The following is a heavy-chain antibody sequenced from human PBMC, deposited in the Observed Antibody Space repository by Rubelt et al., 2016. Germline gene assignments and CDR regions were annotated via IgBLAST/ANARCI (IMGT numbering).Heavy chain of an antibody. CDR2: IYHTGST. V-gene: IGHV4-59*01. J-gene: IGHJ4*02. D-gene: IGHD5-18*01. Sequence: QVQLQESGPGLVKPSETLSLNCAVSGGSIINYYWSWIRQHPGKALEWIGYIYHTGSTNYNPSLKSRVSMSVDTSRNQLSLNLASVAAADTAVYYCARDRHSYGFWGQGTLVTVSS. CDR1: GGSIINYY. CDR3: ARDRHSYGF.